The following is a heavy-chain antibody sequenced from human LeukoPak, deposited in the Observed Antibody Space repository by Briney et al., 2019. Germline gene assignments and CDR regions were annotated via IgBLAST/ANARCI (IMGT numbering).Heavy chain of an antibody. Sequence: PGGSLRLSCAASGFTFSSYSMNWVRQAPGKGLEWVSYISNSSNTIYNADSVKGRFTISRDNAKNSVYLQMNSLRAEDTAVYYCARGVQEGFLEWVGDYWGQGTLVTVSS. CDR2: ISNSSNTI. CDR1: GFTFSSYS. J-gene: IGHJ4*02. CDR3: ARGVQEGFLEWVGDY. V-gene: IGHV3-48*01. D-gene: IGHD3-3*01.